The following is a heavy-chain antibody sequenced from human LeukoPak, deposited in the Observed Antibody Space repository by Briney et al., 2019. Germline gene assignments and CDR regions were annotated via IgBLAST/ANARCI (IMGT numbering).Heavy chain of an antibody. CDR3: ARLYSSCGFDY. CDR1: GYTFTSYD. J-gene: IGHJ4*02. Sequence: ASVKVSCKASGYTFTSYDINWVRQATGQGLEWMGWMNPNSGNTGYAQKFQGRVTITRNTSISTAYMELSSLRSEDTAVYYCARLYSSCGFDYWGQGTLVTVSS. CDR2: MNPNSGNT. D-gene: IGHD6-13*01. V-gene: IGHV1-8*03.